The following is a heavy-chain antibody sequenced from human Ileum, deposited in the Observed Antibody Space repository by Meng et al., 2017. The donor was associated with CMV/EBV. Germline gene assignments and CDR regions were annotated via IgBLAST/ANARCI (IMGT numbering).Heavy chain of an antibody. Sequence: QVQLPAPGPGRVKPSETLSPPCSVSGVSISNYYWTWIRQPAGKGLEFIGRVSPGGIEYNPSLMSRVTMSLDTSRNQLSLNLNSVTAADTAVYYCARAAARGVPVDYWGQGILVTVSS. J-gene: IGHJ4*02. D-gene: IGHD3-10*01. CDR2: VSPGGI. V-gene: IGHV4-4*07. CDR1: GVSISNYY. CDR3: ARAAARGVPVDY.